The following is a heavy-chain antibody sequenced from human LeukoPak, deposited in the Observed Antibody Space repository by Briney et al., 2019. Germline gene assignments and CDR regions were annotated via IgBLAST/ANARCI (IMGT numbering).Heavy chain of an antibody. J-gene: IGHJ6*02. CDR1: GYTFTIYG. D-gene: IGHD3-10*01. Sequence: ASVKVSCKASGYTFTIYGISWVRQAPGQGLEWMGWISAYNGNTNYAQKLQGRVTMTTDTSRSTDYMELTSLRSDDTAVYYCAILVTVVVRGNYYYGMDVWGQGTTVTVSS. CDR2: ISAYNGNT. V-gene: IGHV1-18*01. CDR3: AILVTVVVRGNYYYGMDV.